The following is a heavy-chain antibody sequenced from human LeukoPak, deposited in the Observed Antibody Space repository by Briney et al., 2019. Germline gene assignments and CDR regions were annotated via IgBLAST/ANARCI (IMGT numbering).Heavy chain of an antibody. CDR1: GFTFSSYG. CDR3: ARAGYCSGGSCYGSDY. Sequence: GGSLRLSCAASGFTFSSYGMHWVRQAPGKGLEWVAAIWYDGSIQYYADSVKGRFTISRDNSKNTLYLQMDSLRAEDTAVYYCARAGYCSGGSCYGSDYWGQGTLVSVSS. CDR2: IWYDGSIQ. D-gene: IGHD2-15*01. J-gene: IGHJ4*02. V-gene: IGHV3-33*01.